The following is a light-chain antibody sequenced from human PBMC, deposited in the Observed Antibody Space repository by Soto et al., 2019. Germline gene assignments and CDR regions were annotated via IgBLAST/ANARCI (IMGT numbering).Light chain of an antibody. Sequence: DIQMTQSLSTLSASVGDRVTITCRASHSISSWLAWYQQKPGKAPKLLIYKASTLKSGVPSRFSGSGSGTEFTLTISSLQSEDFAVYYCQQYNNWRSITFGQGTRLEIK. V-gene: IGKV1-5*03. J-gene: IGKJ5*01. CDR2: KAS. CDR3: QQYNNWRSIT. CDR1: HSISSW.